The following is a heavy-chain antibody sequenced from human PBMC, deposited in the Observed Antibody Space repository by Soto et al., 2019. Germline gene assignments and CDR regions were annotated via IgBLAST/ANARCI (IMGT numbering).Heavy chain of an antibody. Sequence: QVQLVESGGGVVQPGRSLRLSCAASGFTFSSYGMHWVRQAPGKGREWVAVIWYDGSNKYYADSVKGRFTISRDNSKNPLDLQMNSLRAADTAVYYCARDPVSDSSSWFFDYWGQGTLVTVSS. D-gene: IGHD6-13*01. J-gene: IGHJ4*02. CDR1: GFTFSSYG. CDR2: IWYDGSNK. CDR3: ARDPVSDSSSWFFDY. V-gene: IGHV3-33*01.